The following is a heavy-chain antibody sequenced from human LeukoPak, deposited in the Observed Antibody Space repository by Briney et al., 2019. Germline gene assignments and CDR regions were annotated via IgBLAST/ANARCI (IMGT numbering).Heavy chain of an antibody. Sequence: PGGSLRLSCAASGFTFSSYWMSWVRQAPGKGLEWVANIKQDGSEKYYVDSVKGRFTISRDNAKNSLYLQMNSLRADDTAVYYCAKARYDGEVMIAATDYWGQGTLVTVSS. V-gene: IGHV3-7*01. CDR3: AKARYDGEVMIAATDY. CDR1: GFTFSSYW. D-gene: IGHD2-15*01. CDR2: IKQDGSEK. J-gene: IGHJ4*02.